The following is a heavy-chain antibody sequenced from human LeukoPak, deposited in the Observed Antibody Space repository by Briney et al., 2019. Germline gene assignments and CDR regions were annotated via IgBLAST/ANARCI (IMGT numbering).Heavy chain of an antibody. J-gene: IGHJ4*02. Sequence: PGGSLRLSCAASGLPFSHSGMHWVRQAPGKGLERVALIRYDGSNKYYADSVKGRFTISRDNSKNALYLQMNSLRGEDTAVYYCFGITVTDVPYWGQGTLVTVSS. CDR3: FGITVTDVPY. CDR2: IRYDGSNK. V-gene: IGHV3-30*02. D-gene: IGHD1-7*01. CDR1: GLPFSHSG.